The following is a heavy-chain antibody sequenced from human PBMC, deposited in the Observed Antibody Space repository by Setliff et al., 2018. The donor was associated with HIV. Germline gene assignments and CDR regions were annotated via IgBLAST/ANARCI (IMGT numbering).Heavy chain of an antibody. V-gene: IGHV1-18*04. CDR1: GYTFTAYG. J-gene: IGHJ3*02. D-gene: IGHD3-22*01. CDR2: MSAYSGDT. Sequence: ASVKVSCKASGYTFTAYGITWVRQAPGQGLEWMGWMSAYSGDTKYAQKIQGRVNMTRDTSTDTAYVELRSLRFDDTALYYCVRGYYYEKTGYGTFDIWGQGTVVTVSS. CDR3: VRGYYYEKTGYGTFDI.